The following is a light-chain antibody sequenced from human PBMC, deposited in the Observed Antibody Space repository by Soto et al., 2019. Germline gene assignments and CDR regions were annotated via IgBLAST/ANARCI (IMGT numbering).Light chain of an antibody. CDR3: IQTLQTPLT. V-gene: IGKV2-28*01. CDR2: LAS. J-gene: IGKJ4*01. CDR1: QSLLSSDGKTY. Sequence: DIVVTQTPLSLSVTPGQPASMSCQSSQSLLSSDGKTYLYWYLQKPGQSQQLVIYLASNRASGVHDRFSGSGSGTDFTLKISRVEAEELGVYDCIQTLQTPLTVGGDNKVELK.